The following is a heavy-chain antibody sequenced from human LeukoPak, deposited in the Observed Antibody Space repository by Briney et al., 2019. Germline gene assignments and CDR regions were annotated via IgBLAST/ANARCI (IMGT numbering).Heavy chain of an antibody. D-gene: IGHD3-16*01. J-gene: IGHJ4*02. CDR3: ARHSRPSGGKGAFDY. V-gene: IGHV4-4*09. CDR1: GGSISSYY. Sequence: PSETLSLTCTVSGGSISSYYWSWIRQPPGKGLEWIGYIYTSGSTNYNPSLKSRDTISVDTSKNQFSLKLSSMTAADTAVYYCARHSRPSGGKGAFDYWGQGTRVTVSS. CDR2: IYTSGST.